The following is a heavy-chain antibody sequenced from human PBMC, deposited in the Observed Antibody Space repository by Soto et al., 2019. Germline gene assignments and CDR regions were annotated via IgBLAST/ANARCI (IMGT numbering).Heavy chain of an antibody. CDR2: IIPIFGTA. D-gene: IGHD5-12*01. J-gene: IGHJ4*02. CDR1: GGTFSSYA. Sequence: QVQLVQSGAEVKKPGSSVKVSCKASGGTFSSYAISWVRQAPGQGLEWMGGIIPIFGTANYAQKFQGRVTITADESTSTAYMELSSLRSEDTAVYYCARVLVSGDTLNLYYFDYWGQGTLVTVSS. CDR3: ARVLVSGDTLNLYYFDY. V-gene: IGHV1-69*12.